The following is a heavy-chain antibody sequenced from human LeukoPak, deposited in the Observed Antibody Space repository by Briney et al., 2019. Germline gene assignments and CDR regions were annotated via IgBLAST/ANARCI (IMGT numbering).Heavy chain of an antibody. D-gene: IGHD3-10*01. Sequence: GGSLRLSCAASGFTFSNYAMNWVRQAPGKGLEWVSGTSGNGGSTYYADSVKGRFTMSRDNSKNTLYLQMNSLRVEDTAVYYCAKGNGSGSYYYYYMDVWGKGTTVTVSS. CDR3: AKGNGSGSYYYYYMDV. V-gene: IGHV3-23*01. CDR1: GFTFSNYA. J-gene: IGHJ6*03. CDR2: TSGNGGST.